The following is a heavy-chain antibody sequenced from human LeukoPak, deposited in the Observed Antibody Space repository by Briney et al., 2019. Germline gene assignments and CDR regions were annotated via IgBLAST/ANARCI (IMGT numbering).Heavy chain of an antibody. D-gene: IGHD2-2*01. Sequence: SETVSLTCTVPGRSISSSRYYWGWIRQPPGKGLDWIGEIYHSGSTNYNPSLKSRVTISVDRSKNQFSLKLSSVTAADTAVYYCAGASRTYYIDYWGQGTLVTVSS. CDR1: GRSISSSRYY. CDR2: IYHSGST. V-gene: IGHV4-39*07. CDR3: AGASRTYYIDY. J-gene: IGHJ4*02.